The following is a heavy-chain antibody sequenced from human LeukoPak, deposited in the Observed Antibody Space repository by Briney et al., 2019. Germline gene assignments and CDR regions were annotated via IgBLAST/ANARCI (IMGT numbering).Heavy chain of an antibody. D-gene: IGHD2-2*01. J-gene: IGHJ6*02. CDR3: ARDWVVPAAIEYSYYYYGMDV. CDR2: ISAYNGNT. Sequence: ASVKVSCKASGYTFTSYGISWVRQAPGQGLEWMGWISAYNGNTNYAQKLQGRVTMTTDTSTSTAYMELRSLRSDDTAVYYCARDWVVPAAIEYSYYYYGMDVWGQGTTVTVSS. CDR1: GYTFTSYG. V-gene: IGHV1-18*01.